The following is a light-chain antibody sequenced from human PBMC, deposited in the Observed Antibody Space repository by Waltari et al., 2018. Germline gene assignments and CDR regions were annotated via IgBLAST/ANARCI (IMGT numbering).Light chain of an antibody. J-gene: IGLJ3*02. CDR3: ALYMGSGIWV. Sequence: QTVVTQEPSLSVSPGGTVTLTCALSSGSLSTTSYATWYQQTPGQAPRTLVYTANARSAGVPDRFSGSILGNTAALTSTGAQADDESDYYCALYMGSGIWVFGGGTRLTVL. V-gene: IGLV8-61*01. CDR1: SGSLSTTSY. CDR2: TAN.